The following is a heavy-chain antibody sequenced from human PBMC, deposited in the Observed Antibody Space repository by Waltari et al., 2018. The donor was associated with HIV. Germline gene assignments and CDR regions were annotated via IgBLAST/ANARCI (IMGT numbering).Heavy chain of an antibody. D-gene: IGHD3-10*01. CDR3: ARVSDSYGTVFEY. CDR1: GGSISSGDYY. V-gene: IGHV4-31*03. Sequence: QVQLQESGPGLVKSSQTLSLTCTVSGGSISSGDYYWNWIRQHPGKGLEWIGYIQHSGITYYTPSHNRRVSISVNTSKNQFSLNLTSVTAADTAVYYCARVSDSYGTVFEYWGQGTLVSVSS. J-gene: IGHJ4*02. CDR2: IQHSGIT.